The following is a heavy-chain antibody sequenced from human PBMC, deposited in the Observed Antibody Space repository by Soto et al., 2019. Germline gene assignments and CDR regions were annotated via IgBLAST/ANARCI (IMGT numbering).Heavy chain of an antibody. J-gene: IGHJ5*01. Sequence: SETLSLTCAVYAGSFSCYYWSWVRQSPGKGLEWIGEINHSGNTNYNPSLKGRVTTSVDTSKNQVSLKMTSVTVADTAVYYCERGNQSYSRSIRYDSWGDGVLVTVSS. CDR3: ERGNQSYSRSIRYDS. D-gene: IGHD6-6*01. CDR2: INHSGNT. CDR1: AGSFSCYY. V-gene: IGHV4-34*01.